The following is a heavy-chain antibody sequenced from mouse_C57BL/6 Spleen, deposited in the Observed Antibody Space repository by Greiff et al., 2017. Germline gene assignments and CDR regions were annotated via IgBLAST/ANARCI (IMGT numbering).Heavy chain of an antibody. J-gene: IGHJ2*01. V-gene: IGHV14-1*01. D-gene: IGHD2-3*01. CDR2: IDPEDGDT. CDR3: TPTIYDGPWGY. CDR1: GFNIKDYY. Sequence: VQLQQSGAELVRPGASVKLSCTASGFNIKDYYMHWVKQRPEQGLEWIGRIDPEDGDTEYAPKFQGKATLTADTYSNTAYLQLSSLTAEDTAVYYCTPTIYDGPWGYWGQGTTLTVSS.